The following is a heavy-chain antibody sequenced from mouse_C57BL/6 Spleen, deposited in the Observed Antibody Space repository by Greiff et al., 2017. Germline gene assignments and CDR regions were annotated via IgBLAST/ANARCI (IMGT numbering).Heavy chain of an antibody. CDR3: ARGYGNFFDY. J-gene: IGHJ2*01. V-gene: IGHV5-17*01. D-gene: IGHD2-1*01. Sequence: EVMLVESGGGLVKPGGSLKLSCAPSGFTFSDYGMHWVRQAPEKGLEWVAYISSGSSTIYYADTVKGRFTISRDNAKNTLFLQMTSLRSEDTAMYYCARGYGNFFDYWGQGTTLTVSS. CDR1: GFTFSDYG. CDR2: ISSGSSTI.